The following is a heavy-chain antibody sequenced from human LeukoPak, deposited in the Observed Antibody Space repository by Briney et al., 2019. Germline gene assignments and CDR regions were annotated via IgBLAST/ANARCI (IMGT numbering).Heavy chain of an antibody. CDR3: ASPSPYDSSGYWFF. Sequence: GSLRLSCAASGFSFSSDELNWVRQAPGKGLEWIGSIYYSGSTYYNPSLKSRVTISVDTSKNQFSLKLSSVTAADTAVYYCASPSPYDSSGYWFFWGQGTLVTVSS. CDR1: GFSFSSDE. D-gene: IGHD3-22*01. V-gene: IGHV4-39*01. CDR2: IYYSGST. J-gene: IGHJ4*02.